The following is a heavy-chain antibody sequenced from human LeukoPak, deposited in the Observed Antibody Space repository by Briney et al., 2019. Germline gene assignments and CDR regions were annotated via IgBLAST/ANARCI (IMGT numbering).Heavy chain of an antibody. D-gene: IGHD4-17*01. CDR1: GFTFNTFD. CDR2: ISSSGSTI. Sequence: GGSLRLSCAASGFTFNTFDMNWVRRAPGKGLEWVSYISSSGSTIYYADSVKGRFTISRDNAKNSLYLQMNSLRAEDTAVYYCARDGNTGDYFDYWGQGTLVTVSS. CDR3: ARDGNTGDYFDY. V-gene: IGHV3-48*03. J-gene: IGHJ4*02.